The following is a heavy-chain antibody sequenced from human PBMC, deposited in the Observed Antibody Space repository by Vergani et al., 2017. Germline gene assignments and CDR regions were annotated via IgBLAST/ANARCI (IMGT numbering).Heavy chain of an antibody. CDR3: ARXLAPTYYDFWSGYDAFDI. Sequence: VQLLESGGGLVQPGGSLRLSCAASGFTFSSYGMHWVRQAPGKGLEWVAVIWYDGSNKYYADSVKGRFTISRDNSKNTLYLQMNSLRAEDTAVYYCARXLAPTYYDFWSGYDAFDIWGQGTMVTVSS. CDR1: GFTFSSYG. V-gene: IGHV3-33*08. CDR2: IWYDGSNK. D-gene: IGHD3-3*01. J-gene: IGHJ3*02.